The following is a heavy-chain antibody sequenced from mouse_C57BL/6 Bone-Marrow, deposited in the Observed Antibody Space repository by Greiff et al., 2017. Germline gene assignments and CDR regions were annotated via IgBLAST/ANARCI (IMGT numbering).Heavy chain of an antibody. V-gene: IGHV14-2*01. CDR2: IEPEDGET. J-gene: IGHJ2*01. Sequence: VQLKESGAALVKPGASVKLSCTASGFNIKDYYIHWVKQRTEQGLEWIGRIEPEDGETKYAPKFQDKATITADTSSNTAYLQRSSLTSEDTAVYYCTRSLIYYGTNYWGQGTTLTVSS. CDR3: TRSLIYYGTNY. CDR1: GFNIKDYY. D-gene: IGHD1-1*01.